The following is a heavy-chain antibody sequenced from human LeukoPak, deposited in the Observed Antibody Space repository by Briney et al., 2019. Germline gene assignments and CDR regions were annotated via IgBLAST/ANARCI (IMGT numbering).Heavy chain of an antibody. CDR1: GFTFSSYA. CDR3: AKQGATAVAAGGDFDY. Sequence: GGSLRLSCAASGFTFSSYAMNWVRQAPGKGLEWVSGISGSGGSTYYADSVKGRFTISRDNSKNALYLQMNSLRAEDTAVYYCAKQGATAVAAGGDFDYWGQGTLVTVSS. V-gene: IGHV3-23*01. D-gene: IGHD6-19*01. CDR2: ISGSGGST. J-gene: IGHJ4*02.